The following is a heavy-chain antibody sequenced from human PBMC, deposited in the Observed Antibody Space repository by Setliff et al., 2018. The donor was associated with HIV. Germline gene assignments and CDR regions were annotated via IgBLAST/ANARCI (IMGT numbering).Heavy chain of an antibody. J-gene: IGHJ4*02. D-gene: IGHD6-6*01. Sequence: SQTLSLTCTVAGGSISSYNWSWIRQPPGKGLEWIGYIYYSGSTNYNPSLKSRLSISVYTSKNQFSLRLTSVTAADTARYFCARSSRTSPYWFDNWGQGIPVTVSS. CDR2: IYYSGST. V-gene: IGHV4-59*12. CDR1: GGSISSYN. CDR3: ARSSRTSPYWFDN.